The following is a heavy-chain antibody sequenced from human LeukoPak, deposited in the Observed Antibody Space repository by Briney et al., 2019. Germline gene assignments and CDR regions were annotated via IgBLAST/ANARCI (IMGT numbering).Heavy chain of an antibody. CDR3: ARDGTGYYYYYGMDV. J-gene: IGHJ6*02. Sequence: GGSLRLSCAASGFTVSSTYMSWVRQAPRKGLEWVSVIYSGGTTYYADSVKGRFTISRDNSKNTLYLQMNSLRAEDTAVYYCARDGTGYYYYYGMDVWGQGTTVTVSS. V-gene: IGHV3-66*01. CDR1: GFTVSSTY. D-gene: IGHD6-13*01. CDR2: IYSGGTT.